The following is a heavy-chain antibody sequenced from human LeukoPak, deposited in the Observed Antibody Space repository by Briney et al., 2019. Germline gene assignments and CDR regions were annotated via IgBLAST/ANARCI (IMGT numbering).Heavy chain of an antibody. J-gene: IGHJ3*02. CDR3: ARDGEITINAFDI. CDR2: IYHSGST. CDR1: GGSISSGGYY. D-gene: IGHD3-10*01. Sequence: SQTLSLTCTVSGGSISSGGYYWSWIRQPPGKGLEWIGYIYHSGSTYYNPSLKGRVTISVDRSKNQFSLKLSSVTAADTAVYYCARDGEITINAFDIWGQGTMVTVSS. V-gene: IGHV4-30-2*01.